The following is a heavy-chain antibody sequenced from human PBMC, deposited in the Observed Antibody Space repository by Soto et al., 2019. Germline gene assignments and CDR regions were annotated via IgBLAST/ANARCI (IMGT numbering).Heavy chain of an antibody. J-gene: IGHJ4*02. CDR3: TRGPTIFGVVWNVEPTSPERY. CDR2: IRSKAYGGTT. V-gene: IGHV3-49*03. D-gene: IGHD3-3*01. Sequence: PGGSLRLSCTASGFTFGDYAMSWFRQAPGKGLEWVGFIRSKAYGGTTEYAASVKGRFTISRDDSKSIAYLQMNSLKTEDTAVYYCTRGPTIFGVVWNVEPTSPERYWGQGTLVTVSS. CDR1: GFTFGDYA.